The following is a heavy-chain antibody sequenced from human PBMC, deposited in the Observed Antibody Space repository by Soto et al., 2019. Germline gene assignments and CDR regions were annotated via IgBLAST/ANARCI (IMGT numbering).Heavy chain of an antibody. J-gene: IGHJ3*02. Sequence: GGSLRLSCAASGFTVSSNYMSWVRQAPGKGLEWVSVIYSGGSTYYADAGKGRFTISRDNSKNTLYLQMNSLRAEDTAVYYCARCSSWYYAFDIWGQGTMVTVSS. D-gene: IGHD6-13*01. V-gene: IGHV3-53*01. CDR2: IYSGGST. CDR1: GFTVSSNY. CDR3: ARCSSWYYAFDI.